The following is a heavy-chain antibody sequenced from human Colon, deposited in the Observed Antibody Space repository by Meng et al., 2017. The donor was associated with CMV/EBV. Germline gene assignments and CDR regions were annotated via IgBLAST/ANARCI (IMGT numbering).Heavy chain of an antibody. V-gene: IGHV3-23*03. D-gene: IGHD6-13*01. CDR1: GFTFSTYA. CDR2: IYSGDDRT. CDR3: AKLSLGSSWAFDY. J-gene: IGHJ4*02. Sequence: GGSLRLSCAASGFTFSTYAMNWVRQAPGKGLEWVSVIYSGDDRTQYGDSLKGRFTISRDNSKHTLYLQMNSLRAEDTAVSYCAKLSLGSSWAFDYWGQGTLVTVSS.